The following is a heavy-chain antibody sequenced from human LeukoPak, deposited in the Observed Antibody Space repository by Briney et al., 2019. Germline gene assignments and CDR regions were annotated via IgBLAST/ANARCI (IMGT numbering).Heavy chain of an antibody. CDR2: INHSGST. Sequence: SETLSLTCAVYGGSFSGYYWSWIRQPPGKGLEWIGEINHSGSTNYNPSLKSRVTISVDTSKNQFSLKLSSVTAADTAVYYCATTYYYAQGGFDYWGQGTLVTVSS. D-gene: IGHD3-10*01. V-gene: IGHV4-34*01. CDR3: ATTYYYAQGGFDY. CDR1: GGSFSGYY. J-gene: IGHJ4*02.